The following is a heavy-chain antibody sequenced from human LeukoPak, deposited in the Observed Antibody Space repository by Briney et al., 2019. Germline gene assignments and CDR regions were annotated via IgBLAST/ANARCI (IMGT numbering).Heavy chain of an antibody. V-gene: IGHV4-61*02. CDR3: ARDGYYYDREVGAFDI. Sequence: SETLSLTCTVSGGSISSGSYYWSWIRQPARKGLEWIGRIYTSGSTNYNPSLKSRVTISVDTSKNQFSLKLSSVTAADTAVYYCARDGYYYDREVGAFDIWGQGTVVTVSS. D-gene: IGHD3-22*01. J-gene: IGHJ3*02. CDR2: IYTSGST. CDR1: GGSISSGSYY.